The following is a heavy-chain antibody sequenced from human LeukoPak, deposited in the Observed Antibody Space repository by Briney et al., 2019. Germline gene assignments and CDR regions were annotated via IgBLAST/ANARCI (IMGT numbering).Heavy chain of an antibody. V-gene: IGHV3-30*02. CDR1: GFTFSSYG. J-gene: IGHJ5*02. CDR3: AKIPTNDGYDQGT. D-gene: IGHD5-12*01. CDR2: IRYDGSNK. Sequence: GGSLRLSCAASGFTFSSYGMHWVRQAPGKGLEWVAFIRYDGSNKYYADSVKGRFTISRDNSKNTLYLQMDSLRAEDTAVYYCAKIPTNDGYDQGTWGQGTLVTVSS.